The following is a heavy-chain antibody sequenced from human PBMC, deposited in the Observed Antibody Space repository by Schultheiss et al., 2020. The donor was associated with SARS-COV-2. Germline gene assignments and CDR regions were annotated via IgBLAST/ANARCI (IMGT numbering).Heavy chain of an antibody. J-gene: IGHJ4*02. Sequence: SETLSLTCAVYGGSFSGYYWSWIRQPPGKGLEWIGEINHSGSTNYNPSLKSRVTISVDTSKNQFSLKLSSVTAADTAVYYCAKPSSLIIAVAGLALGYWGQGTLVTVSS. D-gene: IGHD6-19*01. CDR3: AKPSSLIIAVAGLALGY. CDR2: INHSGST. V-gene: IGHV4-34*01. CDR1: GGSFSGYY.